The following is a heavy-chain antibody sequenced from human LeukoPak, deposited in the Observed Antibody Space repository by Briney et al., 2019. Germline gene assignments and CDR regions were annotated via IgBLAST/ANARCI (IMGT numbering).Heavy chain of an antibody. D-gene: IGHD2-15*01. CDR2: IYPGDSDT. CDR3: ASRYCSGGTCYLN. CDR1: GYSFTSYW. Sequence: PGESLKISCKGSGYSFTSYWIGWVRQMPGKGLEWMGIIYPGDSDTRYSPSFQGQVTISADKSINTAYLQWSGLRASDTAMYYCASRYCSGGTCYLNWGQGTLVTVSS. V-gene: IGHV5-51*01. J-gene: IGHJ4*02.